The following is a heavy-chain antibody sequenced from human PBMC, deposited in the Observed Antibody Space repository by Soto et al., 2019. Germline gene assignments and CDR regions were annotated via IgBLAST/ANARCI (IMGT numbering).Heavy chain of an antibody. D-gene: IGHD3-22*01. V-gene: IGHV1-69*13. CDR3: ARDREPYYYDSSGYYPDRFDI. J-gene: IGHJ3*02. CDR2: IIPIFGTA. CDR1: GYTFTNFG. Sequence: SVKVSCKASGYTFTNFGISWVRQAPGQGLEWMGGIIPIFGTANYAQKFQGRVTITADESTSTAYMELSSLRSEDTAVYYCARDREPYYYDSSGYYPDRFDIWGQGTMVTVPS.